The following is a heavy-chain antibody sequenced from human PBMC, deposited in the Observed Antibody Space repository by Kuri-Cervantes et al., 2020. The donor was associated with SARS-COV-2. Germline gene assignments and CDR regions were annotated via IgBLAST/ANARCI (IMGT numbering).Heavy chain of an antibody. Sequence: SGPTLVKPTETLTLTCTVSGFSLSNTRMGVRWIRQPPGKALEWLPHIFSNDEKSYSASLKSRLTISKDTSKNQVVLTMTNMDPVDTATYYCAHTKVVPAAIHIFDYWGQGTLVTVSS. CDR3: AHTKVVPAAIHIFDY. CDR2: IFSNDEK. V-gene: IGHV2-26*01. J-gene: IGHJ4*02. D-gene: IGHD2-2*01. CDR1: GFSLSNTRMG.